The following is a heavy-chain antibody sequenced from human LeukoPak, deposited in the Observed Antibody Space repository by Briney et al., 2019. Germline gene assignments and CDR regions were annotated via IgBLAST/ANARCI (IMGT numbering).Heavy chain of an antibody. CDR1: GGTISSYY. CDR2: IYYSGGT. CDR3: ARTSNYDFWSGYYKDNWFDP. D-gene: IGHD3-3*01. Sequence: SETLSLTCTVSGGTISSYYWSWIRQPPGKGLEWIGYIYYSGGTNYNPSLKSRVTISVDTSKNQFSLKLSSVTAADTAVYYCARTSNYDFWSGYYKDNWFDPWGQGTLVTVSS. V-gene: IGHV4-59*01. J-gene: IGHJ5*02.